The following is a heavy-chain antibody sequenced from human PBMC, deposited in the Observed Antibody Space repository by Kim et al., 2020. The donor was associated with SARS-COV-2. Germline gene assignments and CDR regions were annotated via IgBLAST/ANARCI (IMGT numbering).Heavy chain of an antibody. CDR2: IYSTGST. CDR3: ARPLRGGVGGGLG. Sequence: SETLSLTCTVSGGSISNGGFYWTWIRQHPGKGLEWLGYIYSTGSTYYNPSLRSRLSISLDKSKNQFSLNLTSVTAADTAMYYCARPLRGGVGGGLGWGEGSLVTVSS. CDR1: GGSISNGGFY. J-gene: IGHJ4*02. V-gene: IGHV4-31*03. D-gene: IGHD1-26*01.